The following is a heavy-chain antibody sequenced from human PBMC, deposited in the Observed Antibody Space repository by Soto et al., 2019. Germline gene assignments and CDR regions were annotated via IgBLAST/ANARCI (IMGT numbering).Heavy chain of an antibody. V-gene: IGHV4-4*02. CDR3: AREEYCANGICFRRGFDY. CDR1: VCSISSSNW. D-gene: IGHD2-8*01. J-gene: IGHJ4*02. Sequence: SESLSLTFSVSVCSISSSNWWSWVRQPPGKGLEWIGEIHHSGSTNYNPSLKSRVTISVDKSKNQFSLKLSSGTAADTAVYYCAREEYCANGICFRRGFDYWGRGTLVTVSS. CDR2: IHHSGST.